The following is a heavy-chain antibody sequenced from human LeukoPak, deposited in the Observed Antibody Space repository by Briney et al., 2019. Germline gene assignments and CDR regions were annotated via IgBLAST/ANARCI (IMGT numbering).Heavy chain of an antibody. D-gene: IGHD6-6*01. CDR3: AKDRTTAARIFDY. CDR1: GFIFRNYA. Sequence: GGSLRLSCAPSGFIFRNYAMSWVRQAPGKGLEWVSGIHSSDGSTYYTGSVKGRFTISRDNSKNTLCLQMNSLRAEDTAVYYCAKDRTTAARIFDYWGQGTLVTVSS. V-gene: IGHV3-23*01. CDR2: IHSSDGST. J-gene: IGHJ4*02.